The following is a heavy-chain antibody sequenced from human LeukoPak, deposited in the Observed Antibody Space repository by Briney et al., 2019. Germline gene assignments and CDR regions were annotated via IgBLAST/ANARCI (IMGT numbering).Heavy chain of an antibody. CDR3: ASPPITMIMVREYFQH. J-gene: IGHJ1*01. D-gene: IGHD3-22*01. V-gene: IGHV4-39*01. CDR1: GGSISSSSYY. Sequence: PSETLSLTCTVSGGSISSSSYYWGWIRPPPGKGLEWIGSIYYSGSTYYNPSLKSRVTISVDTSKNQFSLKLSSVTAADTAVYYCASPPITMIMVREYFQHWGQGTLVTVSS. CDR2: IYYSGST.